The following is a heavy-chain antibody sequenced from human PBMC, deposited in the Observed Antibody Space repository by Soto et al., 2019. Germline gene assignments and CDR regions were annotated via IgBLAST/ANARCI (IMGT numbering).Heavy chain of an antibody. Sequence: QVQLVQSGAEVKKPGASVKVSCKAFGYTFTNYGITWVRQAPGQGLEWMGRISADTGHTNYAQNLQGRVTMTTDTSTSTAYMELRSLRSDDTAVYYCARRGVLPDHWGQGTLVTVSS. D-gene: IGHD3-10*01. V-gene: IGHV1-18*01. CDR1: GYTFTNYG. CDR3: ARRGVLPDH. J-gene: IGHJ4*02. CDR2: ISADTGHT.